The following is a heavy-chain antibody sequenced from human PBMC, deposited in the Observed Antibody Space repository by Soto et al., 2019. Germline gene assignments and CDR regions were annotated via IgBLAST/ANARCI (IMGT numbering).Heavy chain of an antibody. CDR3: ARGGYYDSSGSRNYFYYGMNV. J-gene: IGHJ6*02. Sequence: ASVKVSCKASGYTFSSYGINWVRQAPGQGLEWLGWVNPYDGYTNYAQILQGRVSMTTDTSTKTAYMEVRSRRSDATAVYYCARGGYYDSSGSRNYFYYGMNVRGQGTTVTVSS. CDR1: GYTFSSYG. CDR2: VNPYDGYT. D-gene: IGHD3-22*01. V-gene: IGHV1-18*01.